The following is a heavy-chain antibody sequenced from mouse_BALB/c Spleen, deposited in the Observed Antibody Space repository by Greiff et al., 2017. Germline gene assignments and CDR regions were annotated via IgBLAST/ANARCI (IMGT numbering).Heavy chain of an antibody. D-gene: IGHD1-2*01. CDR3: ARIHYYGNYFDY. J-gene: IGHJ2*01. Sequence: EVKLMESGGGLVKPGGSLKLSCAASGFTFSSYAMSWVRQTPEKRLEWVASISSGGSTYYPDSVKGRFTISRDNARNILYLQMSSLRSEDTAMYYCARIHYYGNYFDYWGQGTTLTVSS. CDR1: GFTFSSYA. V-gene: IGHV5-6-5*01. CDR2: ISSGGST.